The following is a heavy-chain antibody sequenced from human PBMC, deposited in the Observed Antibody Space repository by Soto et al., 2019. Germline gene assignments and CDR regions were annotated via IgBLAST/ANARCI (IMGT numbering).Heavy chain of an antibody. CDR1: GFTFSAYW. V-gene: IGHV3-7*01. D-gene: IGHD1-1*01. J-gene: IGHJ4*02. Sequence: EVHLEESGGGLVQPGGSLRLSCAASGFTFSAYWMNWVRQAPGKGLEWVANINEDGSEYNDVASVKGRFTISRDNAKNSLFLPMNALRVEDTAVYYCARTGDGHHDFLDYWGQGILVSVSS. CDR3: ARTGDGHHDFLDY. CDR2: INEDGSEY.